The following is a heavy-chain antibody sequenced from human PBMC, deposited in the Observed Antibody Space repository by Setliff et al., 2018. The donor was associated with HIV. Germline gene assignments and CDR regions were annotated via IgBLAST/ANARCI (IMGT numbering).Heavy chain of an antibody. V-gene: IGHV4-39*01. Sequence: NPSETLSLTCTVSGGSITRTPYYWGWIRQPPGKGLEWIGSIHHSGTAYDNPSLKSRVTISVDPSKNQILLRLSSVTAADTAVYYCARLSGGMVPNYWGQGTQVTVPQ. CDR1: GGSITRTPYY. CDR2: IHHSGTA. CDR3: ARLSGGMVPNY. J-gene: IGHJ4*02. D-gene: IGHD3-10*01.